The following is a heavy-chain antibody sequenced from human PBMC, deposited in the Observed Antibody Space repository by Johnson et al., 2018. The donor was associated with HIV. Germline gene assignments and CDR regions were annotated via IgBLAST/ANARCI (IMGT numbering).Heavy chain of an antibody. CDR1: ALSFSGYA. CDR3: ARDSRYNNYGGGSVGAFDI. D-gene: IGHD4-11*01. J-gene: IGHJ3*02. V-gene: IGHV3-30*14. Sequence: QVQLVESGGGVVQPGRSLRLSCTSALSFSGYAMHWVSHTPGGDGGTSFADSVRGRYIISRDNSKNTLYLQMNSLRTEDTAVYYCARDSRYNNYGGGSVGAFDIWGQGTTVTVSS.